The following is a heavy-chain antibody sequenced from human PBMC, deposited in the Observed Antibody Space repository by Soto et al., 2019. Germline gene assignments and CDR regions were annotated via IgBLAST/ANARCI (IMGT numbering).Heavy chain of an antibody. D-gene: IGHD5-18*01. J-gene: IGHJ3*02. V-gene: IGHV3-23*01. CDR3: ANRIQLWHAVADFDI. CDR1: GFTFSSYA. CDR2: ISGSGGST. Sequence: GGSLRLSCAASGFTFSSYAMSWARQAPGKGLEWVSAISGSGGSTYYADSVKGRFTISRDNSKNTLYLQMNSLRAEDTAVYYCANRIQLWHAVADFDIWRQGTMVTVS.